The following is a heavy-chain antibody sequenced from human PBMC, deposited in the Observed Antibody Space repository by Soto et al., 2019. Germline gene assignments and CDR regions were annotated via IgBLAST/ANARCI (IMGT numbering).Heavy chain of an antibody. D-gene: IGHD3-22*01. CDR2: IYYRGDT. J-gene: IGHJ2*01. Sequence: QVQLQESGPGLVRPSDTLSLTCGVSGYSISGSNWWGWIRQPPGKGLEWIGYIYYRGDTFYNPSLKRRATMTVDTSKNQFSLKLRSVTAVDTAVYYCARTHFYDSRGYSSKWNFDLWGRGTLVPVSS. V-gene: IGHV4-28*01. CDR3: ARTHFYDSRGYSSKWNFDL. CDR1: GYSISGSNW.